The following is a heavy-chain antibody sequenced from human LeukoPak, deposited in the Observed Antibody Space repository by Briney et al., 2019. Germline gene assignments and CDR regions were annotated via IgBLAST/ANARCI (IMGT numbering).Heavy chain of an antibody. CDR2: INHSGST. Sequence: PSETLSLTCGVNGGSFSGYYWSWIRQPPGKGLEWIGEINHSGSTNYNPSLKSRVTISVDTSKNQFSLKLSSVTAADTAVYYCAQSLGASTWFGNWFDPWGQGTLVTVSS. D-gene: IGHD3-10*01. CDR3: AQSLGASTWFGNWFDP. CDR1: GGSFSGYY. V-gene: IGHV4-34*01. J-gene: IGHJ5*02.